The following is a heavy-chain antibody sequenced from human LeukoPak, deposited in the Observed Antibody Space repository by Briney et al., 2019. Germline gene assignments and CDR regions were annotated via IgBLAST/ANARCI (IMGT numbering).Heavy chain of an antibody. CDR2: MSYNGGKI. CDR1: GFSFSSYG. D-gene: IGHD4-23*01. J-gene: IGHJ4*02. CDR3: AKVAGNIYYFDY. V-gene: IGHV3-30*02. Sequence: GGSLRLSCAAPGFSFSSYGMQWVRQAPGKGLEWVTYMSYNGGKIHYSDSVKGRFTISRDNSKNTLYLQMNSLIPEDTAVYYCAKVAGNIYYFDYWGQGALVTVSS.